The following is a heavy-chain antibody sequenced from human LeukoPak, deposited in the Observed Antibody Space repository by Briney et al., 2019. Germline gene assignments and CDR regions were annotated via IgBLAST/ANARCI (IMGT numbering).Heavy chain of an antibody. CDR3: ARDLDGNYVTGY. V-gene: IGHV3-33*01. D-gene: IGHD4-17*01. CDR2: IWYDGSNK. CDR1: GFTFSSYG. Sequence: GGSPRLSCAASGFTFSSYGMHWVRQAPGKGLEWVAVIWYDGSNKYYADSVKGRFTISRDNSKNTLYLQMNSLRAEDTAVYYCARDLDGNYVTGYWGQGTLDTVSS. J-gene: IGHJ4*02.